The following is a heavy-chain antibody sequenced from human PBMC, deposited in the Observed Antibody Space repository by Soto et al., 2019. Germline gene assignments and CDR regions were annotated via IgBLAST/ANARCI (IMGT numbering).Heavy chain of an antibody. CDR3: VRGAREQQKSVGYYYGLDV. CDR2: TRNKANSYTT. J-gene: IGHJ6*02. Sequence: EVQLVESGGGLVQPGGSLRLSCAASGFTLSDHYMDWVRQTPGKGLEWVGRTRNKANSYTTEYAASVKGRFTISRDASKNSLYLQMNSLKIEDTAVYYCVRGAREQQKSVGYYYGLDVWGLGTTVTVSS. V-gene: IGHV3-72*01. D-gene: IGHD1-26*01. CDR1: GFTLSDHY.